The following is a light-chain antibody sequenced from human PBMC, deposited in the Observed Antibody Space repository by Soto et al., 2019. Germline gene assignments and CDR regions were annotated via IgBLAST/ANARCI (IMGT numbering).Light chain of an antibody. V-gene: IGKV3-15*01. CDR1: QSVSNN. CDR2: GAS. CDR3: QQYDDWPTT. Sequence: EIVLTQSPGTLSLSPGERATLSCRASQSVSNNYLAWYQQKPGQAPRLLIYGASTRDTGIPARFSGSGSGTEFTLTISRLQSEDFAVYYCQQYDDWPTTFGQGTKV. J-gene: IGKJ1*01.